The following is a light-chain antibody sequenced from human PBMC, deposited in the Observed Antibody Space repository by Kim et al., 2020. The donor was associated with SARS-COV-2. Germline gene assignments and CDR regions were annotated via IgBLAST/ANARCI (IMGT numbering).Light chain of an antibody. CDR1: NSNIGINY. V-gene: IGLV1-51*01. CDR3: ATWDTRLGAGV. CDR2: DNV. J-gene: IGLJ3*02. Sequence: QKVTISCSGDNSNIGINYVAWYQHLPGTAPKLLIYDNVKRPSGTPDRFSGSKSGTSATLDITGLQTGDEADYYCATWDTRLGAGVFGGGTKVTVL.